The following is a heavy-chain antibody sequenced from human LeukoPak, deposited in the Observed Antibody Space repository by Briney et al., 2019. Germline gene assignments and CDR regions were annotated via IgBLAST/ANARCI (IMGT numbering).Heavy chain of an antibody. Sequence: GESLKISCQASGYKFATCGIGWVRQMPGKGLEWMGIIYPSDSDTRYSPSFQGQVTISADKSISTAYLQWGSLRASDTAIYYCSRTGSRYCQDYWGQGTLVTVSS. D-gene: IGHD2-15*01. CDR3: SRTGSRYCQDY. J-gene: IGHJ4*02. CDR1: GYKFATCG. V-gene: IGHV5-51*01. CDR2: IYPSDSDT.